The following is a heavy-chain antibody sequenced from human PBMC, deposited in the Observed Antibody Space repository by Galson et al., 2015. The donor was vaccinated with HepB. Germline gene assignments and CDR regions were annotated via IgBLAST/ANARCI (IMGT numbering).Heavy chain of an antibody. J-gene: IGHJ2*01. Sequence: SLRLSCAASGFTFSNAWMSWVRQAPRKGLEWVGRIKSKTDGGTTDYAAPVKGRFTISRDDSKNTLYLQMNSLKTEDTAVYYCTTDRHYYDSSGQTYWYFDLWGRGTLVTVSS. CDR3: TTDRHYYDSSGQTYWYFDL. V-gene: IGHV3-15*01. D-gene: IGHD3-22*01. CDR2: IKSKTDGGTT. CDR1: GFTFSNAW.